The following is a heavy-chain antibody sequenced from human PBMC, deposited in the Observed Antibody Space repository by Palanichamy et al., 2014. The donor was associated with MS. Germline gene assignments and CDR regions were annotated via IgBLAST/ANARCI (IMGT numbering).Heavy chain of an antibody. CDR1: GFTFSGHW. CDR2: INIDGSGT. V-gene: IGHV3-74*03. Sequence: EVQLVESGGALVQPGGSQRLSCAASGFTFSGHWMHWVRQAPGKGPVWVARINIDGSGTTYADSVRGRFTISRDNAKNTLYLLLDRLRAEDTAVYYCARADYDIWSRQYYFDYWGQGTLVTVSS. CDR3: ARADYDIWSRQYYFDY. J-gene: IGHJ4*02. D-gene: IGHD3-3*01.